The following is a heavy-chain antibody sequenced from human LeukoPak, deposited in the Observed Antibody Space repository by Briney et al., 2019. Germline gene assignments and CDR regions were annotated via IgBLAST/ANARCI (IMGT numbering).Heavy chain of an antibody. Sequence: SETLSLTCAVYGGSFSGYYWSWIRQPPGKGLEWIGEINHSGSTNYNPSLKSRVTISVDTSKNQFSLKLSSVTAADTAVYYCARGPRYFDWLLWRDHYMDVWGKGTTVTVSS. D-gene: IGHD3-9*01. CDR1: GGSFSGYY. CDR3: ARGPRYFDWLLWRDHYMDV. J-gene: IGHJ6*03. CDR2: INHSGST. V-gene: IGHV4-34*01.